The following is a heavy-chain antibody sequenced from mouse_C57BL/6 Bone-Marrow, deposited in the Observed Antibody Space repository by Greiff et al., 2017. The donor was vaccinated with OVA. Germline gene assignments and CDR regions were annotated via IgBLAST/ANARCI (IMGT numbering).Heavy chain of an antibody. D-gene: IGHD2-5*01. Sequence: VHLVESGAELVRPGASVTLSCKASGYTFTAYEMHWVKQTPVHGLEWIGAIDPETGGTAYHQKFKGKAILTADKSSSTAYMELRSLTSEDSAVYYCTSGYSNYYAMDYWGQGNSVTVSA. CDR1: GYTFTAYE. V-gene: IGHV1-15*01. CDR2: IDPETGGT. J-gene: IGHJ4*01. CDR3: TSGYSNYYAMDY.